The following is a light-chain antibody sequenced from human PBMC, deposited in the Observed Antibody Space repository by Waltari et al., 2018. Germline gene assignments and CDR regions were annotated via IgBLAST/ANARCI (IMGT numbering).Light chain of an antibody. J-gene: IGKJ1*01. V-gene: IGKV3-20*01. CDR1: RSVSNNY. CDR3: QQYGTSPPGT. CDR2: LAS. Sequence: EIVLTKSPGTLSLSPGERATLSCRASRSVSNNYLAWYQQKSGQAPRLLIYLASTRATGIPDRFSGSGSGTDFTLTISRLEPEDFAVYYCQQYGTSPPGTFGQGTKVEIK.